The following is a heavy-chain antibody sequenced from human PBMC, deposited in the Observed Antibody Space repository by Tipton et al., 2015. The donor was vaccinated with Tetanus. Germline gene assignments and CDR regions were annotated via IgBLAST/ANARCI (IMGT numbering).Heavy chain of an antibody. CDR3: AKFDGYDYWYFDY. Sequence: SLRLSCAASGFPFSSFAMSWVRQAPGKGLEWVSAISGPGTMTYFADSVKGRFTISRDNSKNTLSLQMSSLRAEDTAAYYCAKFDGYDYWYFDYWGQGTLVTVSS. CDR1: GFPFSSFA. J-gene: IGHJ4*02. D-gene: IGHD5-12*01. V-gene: IGHV3-23*01. CDR2: ISGPGTMT.